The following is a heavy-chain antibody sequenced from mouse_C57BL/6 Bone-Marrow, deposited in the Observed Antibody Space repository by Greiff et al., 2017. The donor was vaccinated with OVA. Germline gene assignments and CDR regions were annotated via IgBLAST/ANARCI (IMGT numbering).Heavy chain of an antibody. D-gene: IGHD2-1*01. Sequence: VQVVESGPGLVQPSQSLSITCTVSGFSLTSYGVHWVRQSPGKGLEWLGVIWRGGSTDYNAAFMSRLSITKDNSKSQVFFKMNSLQADDTAIYYCAKQGGNYPGYFDYWGQGTTLTVSS. J-gene: IGHJ2*01. V-gene: IGHV2-5*01. CDR3: AKQGGNYPGYFDY. CDR2: IWRGGST. CDR1: GFSLTSYG.